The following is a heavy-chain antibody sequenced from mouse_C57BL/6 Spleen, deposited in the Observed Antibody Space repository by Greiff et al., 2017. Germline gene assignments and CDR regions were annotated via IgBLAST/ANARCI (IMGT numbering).Heavy chain of an antibody. CDR2: IYPGSGST. D-gene: IGHD1-1*01. CDR3: AKDDGSSPYYYAMDY. CDR1: GYTFTSYW. Sequence: QVQLQQSGAELVKPGASVKMSCKASGYTFTSYWITWVKQRPGQGLEWIGDIYPGSGSTNYNEKFKSKATLTVDTSSSTAYMQLSSLTSEDSAVYYCAKDDGSSPYYYAMDYWGQGTSVTVSS. J-gene: IGHJ4*01. V-gene: IGHV1-55*01.